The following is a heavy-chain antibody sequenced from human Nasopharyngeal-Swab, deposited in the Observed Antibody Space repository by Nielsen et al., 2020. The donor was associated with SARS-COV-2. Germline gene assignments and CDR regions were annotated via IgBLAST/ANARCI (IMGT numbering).Heavy chain of an antibody. J-gene: IGHJ4*02. D-gene: IGHD6-13*01. V-gene: IGHV4-38-2*02. Sequence: GSLRLSCTVSGYSISSGYYWGWIRQPPGKGLEWIGSIYHSGSTYYNPSLKSRVTISVDTSKNQFSLKLSSVTAADTAVYYCAREGLAAASDYWGQGTLVTVSS. CDR1: GYSISSGYY. CDR2: IYHSGST. CDR3: AREGLAAASDY.